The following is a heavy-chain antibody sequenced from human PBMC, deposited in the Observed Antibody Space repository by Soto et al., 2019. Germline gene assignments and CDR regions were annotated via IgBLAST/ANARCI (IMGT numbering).Heavy chain of an antibody. Sequence: QVQLQQSGPGLVKPSQTLSLTCSVSGGSISYEYYHWTWIRQSPGKALEWIGNIHYSGSIMYNPSFKSRVTISVDTSKNQFSLQLSSVTAADTAVYFCAREDDGGDRDYYGLDVWGQGTTVTVSS. CDR2: IHYSGSI. D-gene: IGHD2-21*02. J-gene: IGHJ6*02. CDR1: GGSISYEYYH. CDR3: AREDDGGDRDYYGLDV. V-gene: IGHV4-30-4*08.